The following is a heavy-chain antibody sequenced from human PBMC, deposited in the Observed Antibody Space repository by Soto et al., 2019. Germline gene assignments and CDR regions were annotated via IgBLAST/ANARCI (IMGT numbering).Heavy chain of an antibody. CDR1: GFTFSSYS. CDR2: ISTTSTYI. J-gene: IGHJ5*02. V-gene: IGHV3-21*01. D-gene: IGHD2-2*01. Sequence: EVQLVESGGGLVKPGGSLRLSCAASGFTFSSYSMNWVRQAPGKGLQWVSSISTTSTYIYYADSVKVRFTISRDNAKNSLYLQRISMRAADTAVYYWAREGSLNVASASDCRNAWSQGIMVNVSS. CDR3: AREGSLNVASASDCRNA.